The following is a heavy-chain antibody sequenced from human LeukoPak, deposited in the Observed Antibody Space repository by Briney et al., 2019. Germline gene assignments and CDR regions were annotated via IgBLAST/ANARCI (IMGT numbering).Heavy chain of an antibody. V-gene: IGHV1-18*01. CDR3: ARRGGSYSHSDF. J-gene: IGHJ4*02. D-gene: IGHD1-26*01. Sequence: GASVTVSCKASGYTFSSYGIIWVRQAPGQGLERMGWVSAFNGNTDYAPKLQGRVTMTTDTSTTTAYMELRSLTSDDTAVYYCARRGGSYSHSDFWGQGPLVTVSS. CDR1: GYTFSSYG. CDR2: VSAFNGNT.